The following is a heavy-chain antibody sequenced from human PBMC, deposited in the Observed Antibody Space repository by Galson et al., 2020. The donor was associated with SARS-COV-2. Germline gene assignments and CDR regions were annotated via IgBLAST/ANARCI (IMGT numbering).Heavy chain of an antibody. V-gene: IGHV4-39*07. Sequence: SVTLSLTCTVSGGSISSSSYYWGWLRQPPGTVLEWIGSIYYSGITYYNPSLMLRVTISVDTSKNQFSLKLSSVTAADTAVYYCARDAAATPYYYYGMDVWGQGTTVTVSS. J-gene: IGHJ6*02. D-gene: IGHD2-15*01. CDR1: GGSISSSSYY. CDR3: ARDAAATPYYYYGMDV. CDR2: IYYSGIT.